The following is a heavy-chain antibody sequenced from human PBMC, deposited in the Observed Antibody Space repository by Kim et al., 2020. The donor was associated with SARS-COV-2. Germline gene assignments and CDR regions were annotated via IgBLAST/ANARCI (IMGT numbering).Heavy chain of an antibody. CDR3: AKNRGFFHLAVRHQPF. CDR1: GFSFNNYD. Sequence: GGSLRLSCAASGFSFNNYDMHWVRQAPGKGLEWVAHVSYDGSLKYYADSMKGRFTVSKDSSKNTLFLHMNSPGTEDTAVYYWAKNRGFFHLAVRHQPF. CDR2: VSYDGSLK. V-gene: IGHV3-30*18. J-gene: IGHJ3*01. D-gene: IGHD6-6*01.